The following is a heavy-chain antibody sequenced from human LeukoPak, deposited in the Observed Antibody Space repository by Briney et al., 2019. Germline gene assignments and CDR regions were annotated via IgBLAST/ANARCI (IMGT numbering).Heavy chain of an antibody. J-gene: IGHJ3*02. CDR2: ISWNSGSI. CDR3: AKEYWSGGSCGAFDI. V-gene: IGHV3-9*03. Sequence: GRSLRLSCAASGFTFDDYAMHWVRQAPGKGLEWVSGISWNSGSIGYADSVKGRFTISRDNAKNSLYLQMNSLRAEDMALYYCAKEYWSGGSCGAFDIWGQGTMVTVSS. CDR1: GFTFDDYA. D-gene: IGHD2-15*01.